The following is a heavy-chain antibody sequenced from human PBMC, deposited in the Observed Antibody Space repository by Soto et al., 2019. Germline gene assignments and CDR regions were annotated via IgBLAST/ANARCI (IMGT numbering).Heavy chain of an antibody. CDR2: IIPIFGTV. J-gene: IGHJ2*01. V-gene: IGHV1-69*13. CDR3: ARANNTSLHLWYFHL. Sequence: SVKVSFKASGGTFSNYPISWVRQAPGQGVEWMGGIIPIFGTVNYAQKFQGRVTITADDSTSTAYMELSSLRSEDTAVYYLARANNTSLHLWYFHLWGSASLRPVSS. CDR1: GGTFSNYP. D-gene: IGHD1-1*01.